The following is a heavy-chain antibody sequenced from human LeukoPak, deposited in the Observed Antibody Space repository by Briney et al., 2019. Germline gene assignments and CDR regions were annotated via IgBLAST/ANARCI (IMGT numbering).Heavy chain of an antibody. CDR1: GFTFTNAW. V-gene: IGHV3-15*01. D-gene: IGHD3-22*01. CDR2: IKSKNDGGTA. J-gene: IGHJ4*02. CDR3: TKYYYDSSGYLYYFDY. Sequence: PGGSLRLSCAASGFTFTNAWMSWVRQAPGKGLEWVGRIKSKNDGGTADYAAPVKGRFTISRDDSKNTLYLQMNSLKTEDTAVYYCTKYYYDSSGYLYYFDYWGQGTLVTVSS.